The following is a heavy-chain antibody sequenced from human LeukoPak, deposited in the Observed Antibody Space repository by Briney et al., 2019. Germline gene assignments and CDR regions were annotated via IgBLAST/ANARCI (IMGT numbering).Heavy chain of an antibody. CDR3: ASGDYGDPPLNY. D-gene: IGHD4-17*01. Sequence: GASVKVSCKASGYTFTGYYMYWVRQAPGQGLEWMGWINPNSAVTNYAQKFQGRVTMTRDTSISTAYMDLIRLRSDDTAVYYCASGDYGDPPLNYWGQGTLVTVSS. CDR1: GYTFTGYY. J-gene: IGHJ4*02. CDR2: INPNSAVT. V-gene: IGHV1-2*02.